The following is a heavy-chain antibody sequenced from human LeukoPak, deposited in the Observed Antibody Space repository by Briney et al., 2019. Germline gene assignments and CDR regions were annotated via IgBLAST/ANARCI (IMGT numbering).Heavy chain of an antibody. D-gene: IGHD3/OR15-3a*01. Sequence: SETLSLTCTVTSASITSSPNFWGWIRESPGKGQEWIGSIYYSGNTYYNVSLKSQVSISIDTSKNQFSLKLTSVTAADTAVYYCARQTGSGLFILPGGQGTLVTVSS. J-gene: IGHJ4*02. V-gene: IGHV4-39*01. CDR3: ARQTGSGLFILP. CDR2: IYYSGNT. CDR1: SASITSSPNF.